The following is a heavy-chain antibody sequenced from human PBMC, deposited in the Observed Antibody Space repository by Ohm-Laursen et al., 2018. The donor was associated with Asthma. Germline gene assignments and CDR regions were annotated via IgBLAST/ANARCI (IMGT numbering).Heavy chain of an antibody. D-gene: IGHD3-22*01. Sequence: GSLRLSCTASGFKFSDYYMSWIRQAPGKGLEYVSHISSDSIHTEYADSVKGRFTISRDNAKNSLYLQMNSLRAEDTAVYYCARDQDPTMIVVVIDYWGQGTLVTVSS. CDR1: GFKFSDYY. CDR3: ARDQDPTMIVVVIDY. V-gene: IGHV3-11*06. J-gene: IGHJ4*02. CDR2: ISSDSIHT.